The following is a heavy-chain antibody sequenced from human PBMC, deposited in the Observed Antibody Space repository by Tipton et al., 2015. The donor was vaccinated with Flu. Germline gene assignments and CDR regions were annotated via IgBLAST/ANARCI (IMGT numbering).Heavy chain of an antibody. CDR2: IYSSGST. D-gene: IGHD3-10*01. Sequence: TLSLTCTVSGGSISSYYWSWIRQPAGKGLEWIGRIYSSGSTNYNPSLKSRVTMSVETSKNQFSLKLSSVTAADTAVYYCARGSGSGTYVIFEYWGQGTLVTVSS. J-gene: IGHJ4*02. CDR1: GGSISSYY. V-gene: IGHV4-4*07. CDR3: ARGSGSGTYVIFEY.